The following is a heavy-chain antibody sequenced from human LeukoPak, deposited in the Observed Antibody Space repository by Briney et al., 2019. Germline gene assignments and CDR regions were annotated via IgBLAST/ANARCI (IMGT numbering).Heavy chain of an antibody. J-gene: IGHJ4*02. CDR2: IYYSGSA. D-gene: IGHD6-13*01. CDR1: GGSISSYH. CDR3: ARANQQLSDLDY. Sequence: SETLSLTCTVSGGSISSYHWSWIRQPPGKGLEWIGYIYYSGSANYNPSLKSRVTISVDTSKNQFSLKLTSVTAADTAVYYCARANQQLSDLDYWGQGTLVTVPS. V-gene: IGHV4-59*01.